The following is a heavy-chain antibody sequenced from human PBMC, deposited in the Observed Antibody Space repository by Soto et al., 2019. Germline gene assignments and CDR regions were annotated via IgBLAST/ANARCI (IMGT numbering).Heavy chain of an antibody. V-gene: IGHV3-33*01. D-gene: IGHD2-8*01. Sequence: QVQLVESGGGVVQPGRSLRLSCAASGFTFSSYGMHWVRQAPGKGLEWVAVIWYDGSNKYYADCVKGRFTISRDNSKNTLYLQMNSLRAEDTAVYYCARGVLMVYAYYYYYMDVWGKGTTVTVSS. J-gene: IGHJ6*03. CDR2: IWYDGSNK. CDR1: GFTFSSYG. CDR3: ARGVLMVYAYYYYYMDV.